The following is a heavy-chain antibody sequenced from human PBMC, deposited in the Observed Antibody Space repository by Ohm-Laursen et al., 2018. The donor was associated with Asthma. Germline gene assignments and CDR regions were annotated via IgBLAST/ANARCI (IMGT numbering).Heavy chain of an antibody. J-gene: IGHJ4*02. Sequence: SDTLSFTCTVSGGSVSSGSYYRSWIRQPPGKGLEWIGYIYYSGSTNYNPSLKSRVTISVDTSKNQFSLKLSSVTAADTAVYYCASGYSYEPDYWGQGTLVTVSS. CDR3: ASGYSYEPDY. CDR2: IYYSGST. V-gene: IGHV4-61*01. CDR1: GGSVSSGSYY. D-gene: IGHD5-18*01.